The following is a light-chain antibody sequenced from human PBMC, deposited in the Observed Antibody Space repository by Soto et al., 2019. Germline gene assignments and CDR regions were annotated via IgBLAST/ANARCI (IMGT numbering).Light chain of an antibody. CDR2: GAS. V-gene: IGKV3-15*01. CDR3: QQYNNWPPWT. Sequence: EIVMTQSPATLSVSPGERATLFCRASQSLSNYLAWYQQKPGQAPRLLIYGASTRATGIPARFSGSGSGTEFTLTISSLQSEDFAVYYCQQYNNWPPWTFGQGTKVEIK. CDR1: QSLSNY. J-gene: IGKJ1*01.